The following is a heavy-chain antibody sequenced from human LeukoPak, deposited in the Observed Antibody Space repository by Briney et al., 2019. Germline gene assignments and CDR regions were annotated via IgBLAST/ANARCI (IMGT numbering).Heavy chain of an antibody. D-gene: IGHD3-3*01. V-gene: IGHV3-23*01. CDR1: GFTFSSYA. Sequence: SGGSLRLSCAASGFTFSSYAMSWVRQAPGKGLEWVSAISGSGGSTYYADSVKGRFTISRDNSKNTLYLQMNSLRAEDTAVYYCAKGRSEWPDAFDIWGQGTMVTVSS. CDR2: ISGSGGST. CDR3: AKGRSEWPDAFDI. J-gene: IGHJ3*02.